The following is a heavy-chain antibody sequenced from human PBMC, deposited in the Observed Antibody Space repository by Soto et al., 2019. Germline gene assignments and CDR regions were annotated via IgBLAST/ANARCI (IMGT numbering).Heavy chain of an antibody. D-gene: IGHD3-9*01. CDR1: GFTFTIAA. CDR2: IVVGSGNT. V-gene: IGHV1-58*02. Sequence: SVKVSCKAAGFTFTIAAMQWVRQARGQRLGWIGWIVVGSGNTNYAQKFQERVTITRDMSTSTAYMELSSLRSEDTAVYYCAAGNSLLTPLGRYYYMDVWGKGTTVTVSS. CDR3: AAGNSLLTPLGRYYYMDV. J-gene: IGHJ6*03.